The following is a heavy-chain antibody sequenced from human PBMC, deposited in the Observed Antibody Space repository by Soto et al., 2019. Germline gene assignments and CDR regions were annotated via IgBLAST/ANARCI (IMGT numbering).Heavy chain of an antibody. D-gene: IGHD3-22*01. CDR2: IIPIFGTA. J-gene: IGHJ6*01. V-gene: IGHV1-69*06. Sequence: GASVKVSCKASGCTFSSYAISWVRQARGQGLEWMGGIIPIFGTANYAQKFQGRVTITADKSTSTAYMELSSLRSEDTAVYYCARGALGTMIVVVNNATLDVWGQGITVTVSS. CDR1: GCTFSSYA. CDR3: ARGALGTMIVVVNNATLDV.